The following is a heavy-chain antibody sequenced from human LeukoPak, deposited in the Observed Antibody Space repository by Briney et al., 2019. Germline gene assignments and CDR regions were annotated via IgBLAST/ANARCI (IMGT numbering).Heavy chain of an antibody. Sequence: GGSLRLSCVGSGFTFSSYSMHWVRQAPGKGLEWVAIISSEGRITYYADSVKGRFTISRDNSKNTLYLQMNSLSAEDTALYYCARDWQWLVDQWGQGTLVTVSS. D-gene: IGHD6-19*01. V-gene: IGHV3-30*04. CDR1: GFTFSSYS. CDR2: ISSEGRIT. J-gene: IGHJ4*02. CDR3: ARDWQWLVDQ.